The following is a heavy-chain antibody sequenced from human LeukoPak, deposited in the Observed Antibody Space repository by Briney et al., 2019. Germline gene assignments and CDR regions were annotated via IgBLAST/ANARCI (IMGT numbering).Heavy chain of an antibody. CDR3: ARAQIYDSTLGGGMDV. CDR1: GFTFSSRW. Sequence: GGSLRLSCAASGFTFSSRWMHWVRQAPGKGLVWVSRINSDGSSTSFADSVKGRFTISRDNAKNTLYLQMNSLRAEDTAVYYCARAQIYDSTLGGGMDVWGQGATVTVSS. J-gene: IGHJ6*02. CDR2: INSDGSST. D-gene: IGHD3-22*01. V-gene: IGHV3-74*01.